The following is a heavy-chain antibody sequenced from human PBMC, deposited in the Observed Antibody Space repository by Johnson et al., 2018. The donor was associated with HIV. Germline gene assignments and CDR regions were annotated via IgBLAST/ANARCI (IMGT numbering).Heavy chain of an antibody. J-gene: IGHJ3*02. CDR2: ISYDGVTK. V-gene: IGHV3-30*07. CDR3: TTPKWRQLGAFDI. CDR1: GFTFSSYA. Sequence: QVQLVESGGGVVQPGRSLRLSCAASGFTFSSYAMHWVRQAPGKGLEWVAVISYDGVTKYYADSVKGRFTISRDNSKNTVYLQMNSLKSEDTAVYYCTTPKWRQLGAFDIWGQGTMVTVSS. D-gene: IGHD1-1*01.